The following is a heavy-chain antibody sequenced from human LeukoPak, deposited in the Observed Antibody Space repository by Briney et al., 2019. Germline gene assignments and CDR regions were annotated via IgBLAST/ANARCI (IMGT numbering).Heavy chain of an antibody. CDR2: VNGDGSST. V-gene: IGHV3-74*01. CDR3: STTGEGTGYTYYVDY. CDR1: GFTFTDHW. J-gene: IGHJ4*02. D-gene: IGHD5-24*01. Sequence: QPGGSLRLSCVASGFTFTDHWMHWVRQAPGKGLMGVSRVNGDGSSTSYADSVEGRFTISRDNAKNTAYLQMNSLRVEDSAVYYCSTTGEGTGYTYYVDYWGQGTLVTVSS.